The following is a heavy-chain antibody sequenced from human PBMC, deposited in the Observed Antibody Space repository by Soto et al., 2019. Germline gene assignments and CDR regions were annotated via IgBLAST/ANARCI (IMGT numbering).Heavy chain of an antibody. CDR2: ISGSGSIT. D-gene: IGHD6-19*01. V-gene: IGHV3-23*01. Sequence: EVQLLESGGGLVQPGGSLSLSCVASEFTFSNYAMTWVRQAPGKGLEWVSSISGSGSITYYAESVKGRFAISRDNSKNTLFLQMNSLRAEDTGIYYCAKAEKTSAVAGYLDNWGQGTLVTVSS. CDR3: AKAEKTSAVAGYLDN. J-gene: IGHJ4*02. CDR1: EFTFSNYA.